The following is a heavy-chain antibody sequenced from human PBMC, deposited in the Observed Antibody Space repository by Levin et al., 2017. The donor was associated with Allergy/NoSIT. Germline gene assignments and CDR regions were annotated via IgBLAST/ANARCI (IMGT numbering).Heavy chain of an antibody. CDR3: SSDQSSKWSYFDY. J-gene: IGHJ4*02. V-gene: IGHV3-49*03. D-gene: IGHD6-13*01. CDR2: IKNQAYGGTI. CDR1: GFTFGDYS. Sequence: PGGSLRLSCTGSGFTFGDYSMNWFRHSPGKGLEWVAFIKNQAYGGTIEYAASVKGRFTISRDDSKGIAYLQMNSLKTEDTGVYYCSSDQSSKWSYFDYWGQGTLVTVSS.